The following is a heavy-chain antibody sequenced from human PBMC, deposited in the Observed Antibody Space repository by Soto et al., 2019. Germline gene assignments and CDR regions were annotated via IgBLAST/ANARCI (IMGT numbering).Heavy chain of an antibody. J-gene: IGHJ5*02. Sequence: QVTVKESGPVVVKPTETLTLTCTVSGFSLSNAGLGVSWIRQPPGKALEWLAHIFSNDEKSYSTSLKSRLTISKDTSKSQVVLTMTKMDPVDTATDYCASTYSSSWYWFDPWGQGTLVTVSS. CDR3: ASTYSSSWYWFDP. V-gene: IGHV2-26*04. CDR1: GFSLSNAGLG. CDR2: IFSNDEK. D-gene: IGHD6-13*01.